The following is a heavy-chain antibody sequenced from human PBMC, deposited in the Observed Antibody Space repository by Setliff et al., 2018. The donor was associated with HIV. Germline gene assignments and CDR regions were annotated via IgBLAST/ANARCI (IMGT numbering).Heavy chain of an antibody. D-gene: IGHD6-6*01. CDR2: ISSSSSYT. J-gene: IGHJ4*02. CDR1: GFTFSDYY. CDR3: AKEPKLGGIAAPFDY. Sequence: PGGSLRLSCAASGFTFSDYYMSWIRQAPGKGLKWVSYISSSSSYTNYADSVKGRFTISRDNAKNSLYLQMNSLRAEDTAVYYCAKEPKLGGIAAPFDYWGQGTLVTVSS. V-gene: IGHV3-11*05.